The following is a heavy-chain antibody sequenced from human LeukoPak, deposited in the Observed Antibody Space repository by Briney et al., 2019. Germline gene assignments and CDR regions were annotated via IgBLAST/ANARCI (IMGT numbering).Heavy chain of an antibody. CDR3: ARVAPNYYDRSGYYDGAFDI. CDR1: EFTFSSYA. V-gene: IGHV3-30-3*01. Sequence: GRSLRLPCAASEFTFSSYAMHWVRQAPGKGLEWVAVISSDGGNKYYADSVKGRFTISRDNSKSTLYLQMNSLRAEDTAVYYCARVAPNYYDRSGYYDGAFDIWGQGTMVTVSS. J-gene: IGHJ3*02. D-gene: IGHD3-22*01. CDR2: ISSDGGNK.